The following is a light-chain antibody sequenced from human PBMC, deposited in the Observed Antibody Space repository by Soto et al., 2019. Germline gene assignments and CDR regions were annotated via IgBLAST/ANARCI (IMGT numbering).Light chain of an antibody. CDR2: GAS. CDR3: EQYDSSTQT. Sequence: EIGLTQSPGTLSLSPGERATLSCRASQSVSSSYLAWYQQKPGQAPRLRIYGASSRATGIPDRFSGSGSGTDFTLTISRLEPEDFALYYCEQYDSSTQTFGQGTQLEI. CDR1: QSVSSSY. J-gene: IGKJ2*01. V-gene: IGKV3-20*01.